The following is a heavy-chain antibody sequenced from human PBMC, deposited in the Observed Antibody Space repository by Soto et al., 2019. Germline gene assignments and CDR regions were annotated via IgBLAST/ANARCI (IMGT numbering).Heavy chain of an antibody. CDR1: GGSISSGDYY. V-gene: IGHV4-30-4*01. CDR2: IYYSGST. J-gene: IGHJ6*02. Sequence: QVQLQESGPGLVKPSQTLSLTCTVSGGSISSGDYYWSWIRQPPGKGLEWIGYIYYSGSTYYNPSLKGRVTISVDTSKNQFSLKLSSVTAADTAVYYCARVYGGNSIHYYYGMDVWGQGTTVTVSS. CDR3: ARVYGGNSIHYYYGMDV. D-gene: IGHD2-21*02.